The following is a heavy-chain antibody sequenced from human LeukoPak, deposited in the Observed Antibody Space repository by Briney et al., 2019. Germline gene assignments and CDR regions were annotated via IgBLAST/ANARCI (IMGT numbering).Heavy chain of an antibody. D-gene: IGHD2-21*01. Sequence: ASVKVSCKTSGYSFTDYYMHWVRQAPGRGLEWMGWINPNSGGTTSAQKFQGRVTMTRDTSITTVYMEVSWLTSDDTAIYYCARADRLHGGPYLIGPWGQGTLVTVSS. CDR2: INPNSGGT. CDR1: GYSFTDYY. J-gene: IGHJ5*02. CDR3: ARADRLHGGPYLIGP. V-gene: IGHV1-2*02.